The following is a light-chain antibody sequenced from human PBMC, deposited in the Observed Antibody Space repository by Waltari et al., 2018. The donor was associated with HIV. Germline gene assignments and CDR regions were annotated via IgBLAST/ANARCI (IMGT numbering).Light chain of an antibody. CDR1: QSLLHSNGFNY. CDR3: MQALQTPPA. CDR2: LDS. Sequence: DIVMTQSPLSLPVTPGEPASISFRSSQSLLHSNGFNYLDWYLQKPGQSPQLLIYLDSNRAPGVPDRFSGSGSGTDFTLKISRVEAEDVGVYYCMQALQTPPAFGQGTKLEIK. J-gene: IGKJ2*01. V-gene: IGKV2-28*01.